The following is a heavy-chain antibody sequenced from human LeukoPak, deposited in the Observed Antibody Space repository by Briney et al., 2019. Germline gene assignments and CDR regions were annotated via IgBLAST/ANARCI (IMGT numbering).Heavy chain of an antibody. J-gene: IGHJ6*02. V-gene: IGHV4-34*01. CDR3: ARPMVRGVQLRRHYGMDV. CDR2: INHSGST. D-gene: IGHD3-10*01. CDR1: GGSFSGYY. Sequence: PSETLSLTCAVYGGSFSGYYWSWIRQPPGKGLEWIGEINHSGSTNYNPSLKSRVTISVDTSKNQFSLKLSSVTAADTAVYYCARPMVRGVQLRRHYGMDVWGQGTTVTVSS.